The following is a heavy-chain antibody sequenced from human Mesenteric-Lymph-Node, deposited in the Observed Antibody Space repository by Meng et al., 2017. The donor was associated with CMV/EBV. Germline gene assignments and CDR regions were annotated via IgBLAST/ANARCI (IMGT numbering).Heavy chain of an antibody. D-gene: IGHD2-2*02. CDR1: GFSLSIYS. CDR2: IGTGSTK. Sequence: GESLKISCTASGFSLSIYSMSWVRQAPGKGLEWVAYIGTGSTKYYADSLEGRFTVSRDDAKNSLYLQMNSLRAEDTAVYYCARGQYCGGTNCYMPDYWGQGTLVTVSS. J-gene: IGHJ4*02. V-gene: IGHV3-48*04. CDR3: ARGQYCGGTNCYMPDY.